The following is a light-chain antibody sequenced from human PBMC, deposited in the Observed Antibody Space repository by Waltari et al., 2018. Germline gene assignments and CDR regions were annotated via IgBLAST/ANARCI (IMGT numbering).Light chain of an antibody. V-gene: IGLV2-14*01. CDR2: DVN. CDR3: SSFTSSSTWV. J-gene: IGLJ3*02. CDR1: ISDVGGYNY. Sequence: QSALPQPASVSGSPGQSITISCTGTISDVGGYNYVSWYQQHPGKAPKLMIYDVNNRPSGVSNRFSGSKSGNTASLTISGLQAEDEADYYCSSFTSSSTWVFGGGTKLTVL.